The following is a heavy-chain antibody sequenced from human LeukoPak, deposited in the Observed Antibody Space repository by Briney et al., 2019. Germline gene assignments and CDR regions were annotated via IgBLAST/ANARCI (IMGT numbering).Heavy chain of an antibody. D-gene: IGHD5-18*01. V-gene: IGHV3-23*01. CDR1: GSTFSSYG. CDR2: ISGSGGST. CDR3: AKLVDTAGRPRQGFDY. Sequence: GGSLRLSCAASGSTFSSYGMSWVRQAPGKGLEWVSVISGSGGSTYYADSVKGRFTISRDNSKNTLYMQMNRLRAEDTAVYYCAKLVDTAGRPRQGFDYWGQGTLVTVSS. J-gene: IGHJ4*02.